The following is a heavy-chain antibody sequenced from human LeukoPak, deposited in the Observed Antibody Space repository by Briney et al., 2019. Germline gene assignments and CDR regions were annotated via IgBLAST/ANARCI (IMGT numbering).Heavy chain of an antibody. CDR2: ISTSGST. D-gene: IGHD3-22*01. V-gene: IGHV4-4*09. Sequence: SETLSLTCAVSAASISNYYWSWIRQAPGKGLEWIGYISTSGSTNYNPSLKSRVSISLDTSKNRFSLSLNFVTAADTAVYYCASPRSGYRYTFDYWGQGALVTVSS. J-gene: IGHJ4*02. CDR3: ASPRSGYRYTFDY. CDR1: AASISNYY.